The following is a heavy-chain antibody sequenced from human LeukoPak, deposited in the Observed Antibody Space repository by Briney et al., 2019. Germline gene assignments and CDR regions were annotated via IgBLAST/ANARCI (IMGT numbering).Heavy chain of an antibody. Sequence: GGSLRLSCAASGFTFSNYAMNWVRQAPGKGLEWVSTFSASGGSTYYADSVRGRFTISRDNSKNTLYLQMNSLRAEDAAVYFCAKAPVTSCRGAYCYPFDSWGQGTLVTVSS. CDR3: AKAPVTSCRGAYCYPFDS. J-gene: IGHJ4*02. CDR1: GFTFSNYA. V-gene: IGHV3-23*01. D-gene: IGHD2-21*01. CDR2: FSASGGST.